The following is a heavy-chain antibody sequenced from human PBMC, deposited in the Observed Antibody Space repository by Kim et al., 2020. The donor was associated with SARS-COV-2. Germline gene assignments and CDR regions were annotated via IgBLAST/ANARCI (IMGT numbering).Heavy chain of an antibody. CDR1: GFTFSSYA. D-gene: IGHD2-2*02. Sequence: GGSLRLSCSASGFTFSSYAMHWVRQAPGKGLEYVSAISSNGGSTYYADSVKGRFTISRDNSKNTLYLQMSSLRAEDTAVYYCVKNEGYCSSTSCYKWGSADYYYYYGMDVWGQGTTVTVSS. CDR2: ISSNGGST. J-gene: IGHJ6*02. V-gene: IGHV3-64D*06. CDR3: VKNEGYCSSTSCYKWGSADYYYYYGMDV.